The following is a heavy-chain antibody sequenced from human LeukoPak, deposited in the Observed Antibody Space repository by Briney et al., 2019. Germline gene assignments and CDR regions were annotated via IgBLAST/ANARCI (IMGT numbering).Heavy chain of an antibody. Sequence: SETLSLTCTVSGGSISNYYWSWIRQPPGKGLEWIGYIYYSGSTNYKSSLKSRVTISVDTSKNQFSLKLSSVTAADTAVYYCARTTEGGYSNGYFYYYYMDVWGKGTTVTISS. CDR2: IYYSGST. CDR1: GGSISNYY. V-gene: IGHV4-59*01. CDR3: ARTTEGGYSNGYFYYYYMDV. J-gene: IGHJ6*03. D-gene: IGHD4-11*01.